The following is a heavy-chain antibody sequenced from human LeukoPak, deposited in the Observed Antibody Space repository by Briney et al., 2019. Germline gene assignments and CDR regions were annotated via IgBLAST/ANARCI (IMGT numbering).Heavy chain of an antibody. CDR3: ALVTYYDFWSGYGGTFDY. J-gene: IGHJ4*02. Sequence: ASVKVSCKASGYTFTGYYMHWVRQAPGQGLEWMGWINPNSGGTNYAQKFQGRVTMTRDTCISTAYMELSRLRSDDTAVYYCALVTYYDFWSGYGGTFDYWGQGTLVTVSS. CDR2: INPNSGGT. D-gene: IGHD3-3*01. V-gene: IGHV1-2*02. CDR1: GYTFTGYY.